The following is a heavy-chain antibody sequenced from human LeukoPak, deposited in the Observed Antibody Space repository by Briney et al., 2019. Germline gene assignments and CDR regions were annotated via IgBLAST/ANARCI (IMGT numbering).Heavy chain of an antibody. CDR2: IYYSGST. V-gene: IGHV4-59*01. CDR1: GGSISSYY. Sequence: SETLSLTCTVSGGSISSYYWSWIRQPPGKGLEWIGYIYYSGSTNYNPSLKSRVTISVDTSKNQFSLKLSSVTAADTAVYYCARGRTIPYYMGVWGKGTTVTVSS. CDR3: ARGRTIPYYMGV. D-gene: IGHD1-14*01. J-gene: IGHJ6*03.